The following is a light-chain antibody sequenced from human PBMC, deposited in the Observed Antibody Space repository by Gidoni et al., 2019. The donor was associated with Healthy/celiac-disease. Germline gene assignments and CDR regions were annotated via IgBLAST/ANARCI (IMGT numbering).Light chain of an antibody. CDR1: QSLLHSNGYNY. CDR3: MQALQTPIT. V-gene: IGKV2-28*01. CDR2: LGS. J-gene: IGKJ5*01. Sequence: DLVMTQSPLSLPVTPGGPASISCRSSQSLLHSNGYNYLDWYLQKPGQSPQLLIYLGSNRASGVPDRFSGSGSGTDFTLKISRVEAEDVGVYYCMQALQTPITFGQGTRLEIK.